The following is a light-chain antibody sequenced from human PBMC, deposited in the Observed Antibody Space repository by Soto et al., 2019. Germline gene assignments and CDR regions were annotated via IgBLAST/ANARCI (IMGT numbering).Light chain of an antibody. V-gene: IGKV3-11*01. J-gene: IGKJ4*01. CDR1: QSIDNY. CDR3: QHRGNWPT. CDR2: DAS. Sequence: EIVLTQSPATVSLSPGERVTLSCRASQSIDNYLAWYQQKPGQAPRLIMYDASNRATGIPAKFTGSGSGTDFTLTITSLEPEDFAVYYCQHRGNWPTFGGGTKVEIK.